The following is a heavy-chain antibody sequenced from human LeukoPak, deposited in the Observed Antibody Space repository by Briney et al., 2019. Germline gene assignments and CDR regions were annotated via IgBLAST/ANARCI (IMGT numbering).Heavy chain of an antibody. Sequence: GGSLKLSCAASGFTFSGSAMHWVRQASGKGLEWVGRIRSKANSYATAYAASVKGRFTISRDDSKNTAYLQMNSLKTEDTAVYHCTRSDSGYYYYYGMDVWGKGTTVTVSS. J-gene: IGHJ6*04. CDR1: GFTFSGSA. CDR2: IRSKANSYAT. D-gene: IGHD5-12*01. CDR3: TRSDSGYYYYYGMDV. V-gene: IGHV3-73*01.